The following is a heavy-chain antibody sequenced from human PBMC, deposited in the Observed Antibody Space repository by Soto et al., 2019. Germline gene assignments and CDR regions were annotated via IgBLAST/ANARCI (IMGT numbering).Heavy chain of an antibody. CDR2: ISGSGGST. Sequence: GGSLRLSCAASGFTFSSYAMSWVRQAPGKGLEWVSTISGSGGSTYYADSVKGRFTISRDKSKNTLYLQMNSLRAEDTAVYYCAKGQAGANYFDYWGQGXLVTVSS. V-gene: IGHV3-23*01. D-gene: IGHD1-26*01. CDR3: AKGQAGANYFDY. J-gene: IGHJ4*02. CDR1: GFTFSSYA.